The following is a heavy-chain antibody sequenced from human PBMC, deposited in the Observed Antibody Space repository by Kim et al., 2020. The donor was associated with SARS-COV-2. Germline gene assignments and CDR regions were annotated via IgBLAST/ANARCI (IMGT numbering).Heavy chain of an antibody. D-gene: IGHD3-3*01. J-gene: IGHJ6*02. CDR2: IIPIFGTA. CDR1: GGTFSSYA. CDR3: ARNSDYYDFWSGPSGFGMDV. Sequence: SVKVSCKASGGTFSSYAISWVRQAPGQGLEWMGGIIPIFGTANYAQKFQGRVTITADESTSTAYMELSSLRSEDTAVYYCARNSDYYDFWSGPSGFGMDVWGQGTTVTVSS. V-gene: IGHV1-69*13.